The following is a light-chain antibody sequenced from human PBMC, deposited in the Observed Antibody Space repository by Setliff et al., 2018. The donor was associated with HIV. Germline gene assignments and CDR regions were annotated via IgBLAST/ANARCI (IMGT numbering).Light chain of an antibody. CDR1: SSDVGNYNY. CDR3: SSYTTNTTLV. CDR2: EVT. Sequence: ALAQPASVSGSPGQSITISCTGTSSDVGNYNYVSWYQQHPGKAPKLMIYEVTYRPSGVSNRFSGSKSGNTASLTISGLQAEDEADYYCSSYTTNTTLVFGTGTKVTVL. V-gene: IGLV2-14*01. J-gene: IGLJ1*01.